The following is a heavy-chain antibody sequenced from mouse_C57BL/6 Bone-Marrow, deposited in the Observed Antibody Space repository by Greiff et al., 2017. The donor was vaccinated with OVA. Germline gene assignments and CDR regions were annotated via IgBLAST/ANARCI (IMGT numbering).Heavy chain of an antibody. CDR1: GYTFTSYG. V-gene: IGHV1-81*01. CDR3: AREANWDVFDV. J-gene: IGHJ1*03. CDR2: IYPRSGNT. D-gene: IGHD4-1*01. Sequence: QVQLQQSGAELARPGASVKLSCKASGYTFTSYGISWVKQRTGQGLEWIGEIYPRSGNTYYNEKFKGKATLTVDKPSSTAYMQLSSLTSEDSAVYYCAREANWDVFDVWGTGTTVTVSS.